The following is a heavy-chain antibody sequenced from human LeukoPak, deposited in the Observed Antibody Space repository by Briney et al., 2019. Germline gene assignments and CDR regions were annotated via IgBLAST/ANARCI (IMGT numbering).Heavy chain of an antibody. CDR2: IYYSGST. CDR1: GGSISSYY. D-gene: IGHD2-21*02. V-gene: IGHV4-59*08. J-gene: IGHJ4*02. CDR3: ARHKSVVTAITLFDY. Sequence: SSETLSLTCTVPGGSISSYYWSWIRQPPGKGLEWIGYIYYSGSTNYNPSLKSRVTISVDTSKNQFSLKLSSVTAADTAVYYCARHKSVVTAITLFDYWGQGTLVTVSS.